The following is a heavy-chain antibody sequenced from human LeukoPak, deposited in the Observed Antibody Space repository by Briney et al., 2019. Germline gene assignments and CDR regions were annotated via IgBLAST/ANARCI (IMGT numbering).Heavy chain of an antibody. D-gene: IGHD4-17*01. CDR1: GFTFTTYS. Sequence: GGSLRLSCEASGFTFTTYSMTWVRQAPGKGLEWVSIISSGSRAIFSADARKGRFTISKEDAKNLPYSDNNSRRPQEPAVYYCARGHTAVTRHFDFWGQGTLVTVSS. V-gene: IGHV3-21*01. CDR3: ARGHTAVTRHFDF. J-gene: IGHJ4*02. CDR2: ISSGSRAI.